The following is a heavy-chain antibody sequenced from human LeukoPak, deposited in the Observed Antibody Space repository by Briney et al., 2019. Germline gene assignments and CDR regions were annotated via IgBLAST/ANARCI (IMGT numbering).Heavy chain of an antibody. CDR3: ARDFNPGYCSGGGCVYGMDV. D-gene: IGHD2-15*01. J-gene: IGHJ6*02. V-gene: IGHV3-21*01. Sequence: GGSLPLSCVASGFTFSSYNMKWVRQAAAKGREGVSSISSSSSYIYYADSVKGRFAISRDNAKNSLYLQMNSLRAEDTAAYYCARDFNPGYCSGGGCVYGMDVWGQGTTVTVSS. CDR2: ISSSSSYI. CDR1: GFTFSSYN.